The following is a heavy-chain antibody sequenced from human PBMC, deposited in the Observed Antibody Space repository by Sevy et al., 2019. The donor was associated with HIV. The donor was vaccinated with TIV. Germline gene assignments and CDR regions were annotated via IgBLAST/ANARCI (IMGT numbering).Heavy chain of an antibody. CDR1: GFTFSTYG. Sequence: GGYLRLSCAASGFTFSTYGMHWVRQAPGKGLEWVAVIWYDGSNKYYADSVKGRFTISRDNSKNTLYLQMNSLRAEDTAVYYCARDGDTAVGYYFDYWGQGTLVTVSS. CDR2: IWYDGSNK. D-gene: IGHD5-18*01. CDR3: ARDGDTAVGYYFDY. J-gene: IGHJ4*02. V-gene: IGHV3-33*01.